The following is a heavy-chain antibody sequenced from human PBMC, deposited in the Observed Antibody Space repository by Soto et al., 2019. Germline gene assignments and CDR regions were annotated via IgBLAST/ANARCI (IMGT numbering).Heavy chain of an antibody. CDR2: IVVGSGNT. V-gene: IGHV1-58*01. J-gene: IGHJ4*02. CDR3: AAASGSLGSYFD. CDR1: GFTFTSSA. D-gene: IGHD3-10*01. Sequence: SVKVSCKASGFTFTSSAVQWVRQARGQSLEWIGWIVVGSGNTNYAQKFQERVTITRDMSTSKAYMELSSLRSEDTAVYYCAAASGSLGSYFDWGQGILVTVSS.